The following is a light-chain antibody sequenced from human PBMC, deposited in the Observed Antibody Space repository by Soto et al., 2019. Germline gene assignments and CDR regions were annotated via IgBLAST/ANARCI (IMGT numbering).Light chain of an antibody. J-gene: IGLJ2*01. Sequence: QSVLTQPPSASGTPGQRVTISCSGSSSNIGSNYVSWYQQLPGTAPKLLMYKNNHRPSGVPDRFSGSKSGTSASLAISGLRSEDEADYYCAAWDDSLSGVVFGGGTKLTVL. CDR2: KNN. V-gene: IGLV1-47*01. CDR3: AAWDDSLSGVV. CDR1: SSNIGSNY.